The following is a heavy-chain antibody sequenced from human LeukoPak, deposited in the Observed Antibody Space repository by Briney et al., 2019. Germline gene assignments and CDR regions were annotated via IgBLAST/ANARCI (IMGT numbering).Heavy chain of an antibody. CDR2: IWYDGSNK. Sequence: GGSLRLSCAASGFTFSSYGMHWVRQAPGKGLEWVAVIWYDGSNKYYADSVKGRFTISRDNSKNTLYLQMNSLRAEDTAVYYCARGVIAAAPFDIWGQGTMVTVSS. CDR3: ARGVIAAAPFDI. CDR1: GFTFSSYG. V-gene: IGHV3-33*01. J-gene: IGHJ3*02. D-gene: IGHD6-13*01.